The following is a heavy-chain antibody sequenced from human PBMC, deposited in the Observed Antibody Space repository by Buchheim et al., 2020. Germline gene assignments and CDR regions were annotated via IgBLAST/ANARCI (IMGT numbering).Heavy chain of an antibody. J-gene: IGHJ6*02. V-gene: IGHV3-30*18. Sequence: QVQLVESGGGVVQPGRSLRLSCAASGFTFSSYGMHWVRQAPGKGLEWVAVISYDGSNKYYADSVKGRFTISRDNSKNTLYLQMNSLRAEDTAVYYCAKDQGPHYYYYYGMDVWGQGTT. CDR1: GFTFSSYG. CDR2: ISYDGSNK. CDR3: AKDQGPHYYYYYGMDV.